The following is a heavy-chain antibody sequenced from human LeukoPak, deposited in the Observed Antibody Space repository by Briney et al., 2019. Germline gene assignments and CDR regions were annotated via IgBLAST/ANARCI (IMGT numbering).Heavy chain of an antibody. CDR1: GFTFSNYA. J-gene: IGHJ4*02. CDR3: SKDLERHTVGYFDS. CDR2: LSGNERDT. V-gene: IGHV3-23*01. D-gene: IGHD1-1*01. Sequence: GGSLRLSCAASGFTFSNYAMSWVRQAPGKGLEWVSSLSGNERDTRYADSVRGRFTISRDNSENLLYLQMTSLGAEDTAIYYCSKDLERHTVGYFDSWGQGVLDTVSS.